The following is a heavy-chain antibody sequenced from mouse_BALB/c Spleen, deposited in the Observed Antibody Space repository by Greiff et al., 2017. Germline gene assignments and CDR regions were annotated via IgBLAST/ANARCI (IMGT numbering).Heavy chain of an antibody. V-gene: IGHV1-31*01. CDR3: ARGDNYFDY. CDR1: GYSFTGYY. CDR2: INPYNGAT. J-gene: IGHJ2*01. Sequence: EVQLQQSGPELVKPGASVKISCKASGYSFTGYYMHWVKQSHVKSLEWIGRINPYNGATSYNQNFKDKASLTVDKSSSTAYMELHSLTSEDSAVYYCARGDNYFDYWGQGTTLTVSS.